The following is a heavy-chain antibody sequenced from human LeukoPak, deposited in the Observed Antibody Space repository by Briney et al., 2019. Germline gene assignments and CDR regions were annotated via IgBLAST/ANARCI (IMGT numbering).Heavy chain of an antibody. Sequence: SEALSLTCTVSGGSISSYYWSWIRQPPGKGLEWIGYIYYSGSTNYNPSLKSRVTISVDTSKNQFSLKLSSVTAADTAVYYCARDYDSSGYAFDYWGQGTLVTVSS. J-gene: IGHJ4*02. D-gene: IGHD3-22*01. V-gene: IGHV4-59*01. CDR1: GGSISSYY. CDR3: ARDYDSSGYAFDY. CDR2: IYYSGST.